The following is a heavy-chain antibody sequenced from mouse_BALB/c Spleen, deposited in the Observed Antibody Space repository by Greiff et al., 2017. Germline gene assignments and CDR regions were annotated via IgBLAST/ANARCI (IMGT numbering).Heavy chain of an antibody. D-gene: IGHD2-14*01. J-gene: IGHJ4*01. Sequence: QVQLQQSGAELARPGASVKLSCKASGYTFTSYWMQWVKQRPGQGLEWIGAIYPGDGDTRYTQKFKGKATLTADKSSSTAYMQLSSLASEDSAVYYCARDYRYGAMDYWGQGTSVTVSS. CDR2: IYPGDGDT. CDR1: GYTFTSYW. V-gene: IGHV1-87*01. CDR3: ARDYRYGAMDY.